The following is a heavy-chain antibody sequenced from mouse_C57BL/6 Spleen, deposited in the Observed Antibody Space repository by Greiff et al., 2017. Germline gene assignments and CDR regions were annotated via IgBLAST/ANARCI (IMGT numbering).Heavy chain of an antibody. V-gene: IGHV5-17*01. D-gene: IGHD1-1*01. J-gene: IGHJ1*03. CDR2: ICSGSSTI. CDR3: ARQWYYGSSPYWYVDV. CDR1: GFTFSDYG. Sequence: EVKLMESGGGLVKPGGSLKLSCAASGFTFSDYGMHWVRQAPEKGLEWVAYICSGSSTIYYADTVKGRITISRDNATNTLFLQLTSLRSEDTAMYYCARQWYYGSSPYWYVDVWGTGTTVTVSS.